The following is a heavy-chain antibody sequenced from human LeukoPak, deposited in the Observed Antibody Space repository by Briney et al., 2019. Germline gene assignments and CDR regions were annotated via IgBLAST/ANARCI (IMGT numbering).Heavy chain of an antibody. CDR1: GFTFDDYA. V-gene: IGHV3-9*01. CDR3: ARDLVAAAVGEEDY. D-gene: IGHD6-13*01. J-gene: IGHJ4*02. CDR2: ISWNSGSI. Sequence: GGSLRLSCAASGFTFDDYAMHWVRQAPGKGLEWVSGISWNSGSIGYADSVKGRFTISRDNAKNSLYLQMNSLRAEDTAVYYCARDLVAAAVGEEDYWGQGTLVTVSS.